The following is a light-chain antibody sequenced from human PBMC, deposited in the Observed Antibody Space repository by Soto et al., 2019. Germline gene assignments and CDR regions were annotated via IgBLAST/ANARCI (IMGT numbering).Light chain of an antibody. Sequence: DIQMTQSPSSLSASVGDRVTITCRASQAIRNDLGWYQQQPGKAPKRIINAASNLQTGVPSRFSGSGSETEFTLTISSLQSEDIETYFCIQDKTYPWTFGQGIKVEMK. CDR1: QAIRND. CDR3: IQDKTYPWT. CDR2: AAS. V-gene: IGKV1-17*01. J-gene: IGKJ1*01.